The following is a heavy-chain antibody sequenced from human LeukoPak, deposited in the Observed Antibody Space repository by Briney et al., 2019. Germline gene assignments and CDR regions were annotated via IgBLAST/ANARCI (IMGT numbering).Heavy chain of an antibody. CDR1: GFTFSSYW. CDR3: ARSRYSSGDY. Sequence: PGGSLRFSCAASGFTFSSYWMSWVRQAPGRGPECVANIKQDGSEKYYVDSVKGRFTISRDNAKNSLYLQMNSLRAEDTAVYYCARSRYSSGDYWGQGTLVTVSS. D-gene: IGHD5-18*01. V-gene: IGHV3-7*01. CDR2: IKQDGSEK. J-gene: IGHJ4*02.